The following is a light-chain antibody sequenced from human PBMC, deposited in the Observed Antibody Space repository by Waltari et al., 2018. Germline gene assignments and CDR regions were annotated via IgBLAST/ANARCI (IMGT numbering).Light chain of an antibody. J-gene: IGLJ3*02. CDR1: NSNIGRNY. Sequence: QSVLTQPPSVSAAPGQTVAIPCSGSNSNIGRNYVSWYQQLPGTAPKLVIYDNHKRPSGIPDRFSGSKSDTSATLDITGLQAGDEAHYYCGTWDTTLSVGVFGGGTKLTVL. V-gene: IGLV1-51*01. CDR3: GTWDTTLSVGV. CDR2: DNH.